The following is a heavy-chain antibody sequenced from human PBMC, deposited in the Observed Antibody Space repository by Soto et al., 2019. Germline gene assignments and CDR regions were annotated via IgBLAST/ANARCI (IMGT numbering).Heavy chain of an antibody. Sequence: GGSLRLSCADSGFTVSSYYMSLVRQAPGKGLEWVSVIYSGGSTYYADSVKGRFTISRDNSKNTLYLQMNSLRAEDTAVYYCAIDLGYCSSTSCREYAFDIWGQGTMVTVS. V-gene: IGHV3-66*01. CDR1: GFTVSSYY. D-gene: IGHD2-2*01. J-gene: IGHJ3*02. CDR2: IYSGGST. CDR3: AIDLGYCSSTSCREYAFDI.